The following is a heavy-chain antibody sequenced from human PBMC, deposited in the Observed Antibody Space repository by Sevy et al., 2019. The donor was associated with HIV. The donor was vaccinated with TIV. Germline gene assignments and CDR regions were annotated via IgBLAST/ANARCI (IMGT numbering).Heavy chain of an antibody. V-gene: IGHV3-7*01. CDR1: GFTFSRYW. Sequence: GGSLRLSCAASGFTFSRYWMSWVRQAPGKGLEWVANIKQDGSEKYDVDSVKGRFTISRDNATRSLFLQMNSLRAEDTAVYYCVKNRDDSSGCGMDVWGQGTTVTVSS. CDR3: VKNRDDSSGCGMDV. J-gene: IGHJ6*02. D-gene: IGHD6-19*01. CDR2: IKQDGSEK.